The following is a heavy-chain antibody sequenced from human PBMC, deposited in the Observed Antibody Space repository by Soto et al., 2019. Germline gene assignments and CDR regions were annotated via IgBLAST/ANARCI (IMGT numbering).Heavy chain of an antibody. Sequence: QVQLVQSGAEVKKPGSSVKVSCKASGGTFSSYAISWVRQAPGQGLEWMGGIIPIFGTANYAQKFQGRVTITADESTSTGYMELSRLRSEDTAVYYWWRGRSTTRGLFDYWGQGTLVTVSS. CDR1: GGTFSSYA. J-gene: IGHJ4*02. D-gene: IGHD4-17*01. V-gene: IGHV1-69*01. CDR3: WRGRSTTRGLFDY. CDR2: IIPIFGTA.